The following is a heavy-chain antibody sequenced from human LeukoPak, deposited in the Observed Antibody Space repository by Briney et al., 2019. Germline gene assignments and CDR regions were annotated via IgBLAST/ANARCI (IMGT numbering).Heavy chain of an antibody. J-gene: IGHJ4*02. CDR2: ITSDGDM. CDR3: ARDIGSSGFDY. CDR1: GFTFSIFT. D-gene: IGHD6-13*01. V-gene: IGHV3-21*01. Sequence: GGFLRLSCAASGFTFSIFTMNWVRQAPGKGLEWVSSITSDGDMHYGDSVKGRFTISRDNAKNSLYLQMSSLRVEDTALYYCARDIGSSGFDYWGQGTLVTVS.